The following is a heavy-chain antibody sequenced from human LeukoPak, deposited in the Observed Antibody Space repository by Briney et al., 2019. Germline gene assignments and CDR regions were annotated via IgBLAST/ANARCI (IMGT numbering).Heavy chain of an antibody. CDR3: VREGGSDWYSGWFDP. D-gene: IGHD6-19*01. CDR2: ISGSGGST. Sequence: GGTLRLSCAASGFTFSSYGMSWVRQAPGKGLEWVSAISGSGGSTYYADSVKGRFTISRDNSKNTLYLQMNSLRAEDTAVYYCVREGGSDWYSGWFDPWGQGTLVTVSS. J-gene: IGHJ5*02. V-gene: IGHV3-23*01. CDR1: GFTFSSYG.